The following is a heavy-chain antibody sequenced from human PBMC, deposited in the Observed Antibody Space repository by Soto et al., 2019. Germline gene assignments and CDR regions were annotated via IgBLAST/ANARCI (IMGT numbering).Heavy chain of an antibody. D-gene: IGHD3-10*01. Sequence: ASVKVSCKASGYTFTGYYMHWVRQAPGQGLEWMGWINPNSGGTNYAQKFQGWVTMTRDTSISTAYMELSRLRSDDTAVYYCARDKAGITMVRGVIPYFDYWGQGTLVTVSS. CDR3: ARDKAGITMVRGVIPYFDY. V-gene: IGHV1-2*04. CDR2: INPNSGGT. CDR1: GYTFTGYY. J-gene: IGHJ4*02.